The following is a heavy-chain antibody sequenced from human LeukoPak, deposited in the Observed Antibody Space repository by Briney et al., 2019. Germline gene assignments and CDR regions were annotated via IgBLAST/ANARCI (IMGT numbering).Heavy chain of an antibody. J-gene: IGHJ4*02. CDR2: VSGSGGST. CDR1: GFTFSSYA. D-gene: IGHD5/OR15-5a*01. CDR3: AKVRGYSVYEPIDY. Sequence: GXXMRLSCAASGFTFSSYAMSWVRQAPGKGLEWVSAVSGSGGSTYYADSVKGRFTIYRENSKNTLYLQMNSLRAEDTAEYYCAKVRGYSVYEPIDYWGQGTLVTVSS. V-gene: IGHV3-23*01.